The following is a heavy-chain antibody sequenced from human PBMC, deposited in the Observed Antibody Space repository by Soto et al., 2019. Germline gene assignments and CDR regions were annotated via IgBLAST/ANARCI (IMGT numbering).Heavy chain of an antibody. J-gene: IGHJ4*02. V-gene: IGHV1-8*01. Sequence: QVQLVQSGAEVKKPRASVKVSCKGSGYTFTSNDINWVRQATGQGFEWMGWMSPKSGDTGYSQKFQGRVTMTRATSRSTAYMELSSLRSEETAVYYFAGGPPSWGFDFWGQRTLVTVSS. CDR2: MSPKSGDT. D-gene: IGHD7-27*01. CDR1: GYTFTSND. CDR3: AGGPPSWGFDF.